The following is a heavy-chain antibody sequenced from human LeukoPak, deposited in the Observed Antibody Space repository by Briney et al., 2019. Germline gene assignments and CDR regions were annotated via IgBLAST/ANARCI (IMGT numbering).Heavy chain of an antibody. J-gene: IGHJ4*02. D-gene: IGHD3-16*01. V-gene: IGHV1-2*02. Sequence: GASVKVSCKASGYTFTGYYMHWVRQAPRQGLEWMGWINPNSGGTNYAQKFQGRVTMTRDTSISTAYMELSRLRSDDTAVYYCARDVSRVRAFDYWGQGTLVTVSS. CDR2: INPNSGGT. CDR1: GYTFTGYY. CDR3: ARDVSRVRAFDY.